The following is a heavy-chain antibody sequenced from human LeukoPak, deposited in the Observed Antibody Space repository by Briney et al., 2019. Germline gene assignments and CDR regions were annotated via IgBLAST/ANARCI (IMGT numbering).Heavy chain of an antibody. CDR2: IYCSGST. J-gene: IGHJ3*02. CDR3: ARGGNIYDYVWGSYRPDAFDI. CDR1: GGSISSYY. V-gene: IGHV4-59*01. D-gene: IGHD3-16*02. Sequence: SETLSLTCTVSGGSISSYYWSWIRQPPGKGLEWIGYIYCSGSTNYNPSLKSRVTISVDTSKNQFSLKLSSVTAADTAVYYCARGGNIYDYVWGSYRPDAFDIWGQGTMVTVSS.